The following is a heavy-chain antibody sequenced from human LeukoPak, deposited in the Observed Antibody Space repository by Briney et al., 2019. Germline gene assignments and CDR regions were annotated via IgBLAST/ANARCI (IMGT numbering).Heavy chain of an antibody. V-gene: IGHV1-2*02. CDR2: INPNSGGT. D-gene: IGHD2-15*01. CDR1: GYTFTGYY. CDR3: ARGPYCSGGSCYSADDWFDP. Sequence: ASVKVSCKASGYTFTGYYMHWVRQAPGQGLEWMGWINPNSGGTNYAQKFQGGVTMTRDTSISTAYMELSRLRSDDTAVYYCARGPYCSGGSCYSADDWFDPWGQGTLVTVSS. J-gene: IGHJ5*02.